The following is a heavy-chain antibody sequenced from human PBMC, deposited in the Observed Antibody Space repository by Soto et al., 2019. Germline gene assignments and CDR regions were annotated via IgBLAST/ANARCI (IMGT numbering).Heavy chain of an antibody. J-gene: IGHJ6*02. CDR3: ARDQRGLLWCGEPPYYYGMDV. D-gene: IGHD3-10*01. CDR1: GGSISSGGYS. V-gene: IGHV4-30-2*01. CDR2: IYHSGST. Sequence: SETLSLNCAVSGGSISSGGYSWSWIRQPPGKGLEWIGYIYHSGSTYYNPSLKSRVTISVDRSKNQFSLKLSSVTAADTAVYYCARDQRGLLWCGEPPYYYGMDVWGQGTTVTVSS.